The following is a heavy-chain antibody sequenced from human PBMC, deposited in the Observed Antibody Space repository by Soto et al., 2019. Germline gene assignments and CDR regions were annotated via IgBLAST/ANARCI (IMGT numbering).Heavy chain of an antibody. J-gene: IGHJ5*02. CDR1: GFTFSSYS. CDR2: ISSSSSYI. V-gene: IGHV3-21*01. D-gene: IGHD6-13*01. CDR3: AREHSSSWYVWFDP. Sequence: LRLSCAASGFTFSSYSMNWVRQAPGKGLEWVSSISSSSSYIYYADSVKGRFTISRDNAKNSLYLQMNSLRAEDTAVYYCAREHSSSWYVWFDPWGQGTLVTVSS.